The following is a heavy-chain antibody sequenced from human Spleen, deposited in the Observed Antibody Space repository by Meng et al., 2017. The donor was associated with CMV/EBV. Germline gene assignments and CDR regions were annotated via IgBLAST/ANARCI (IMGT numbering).Heavy chain of an antibody. Sequence: LTCAVYGGFFSGSYWRWIRQPPGKGLEWIGEINHSGSTSYSPSLKSRVTISLDTSKNQFSLKLGSVTAADTAVYYCVRGGIATRPNYWGQGTLVTVSS. CDR2: INHSGST. CDR1: GGFFSGSY. V-gene: IGHV4-34*01. D-gene: IGHD6-6*01. CDR3: VRGGIATRPNY. J-gene: IGHJ4*02.